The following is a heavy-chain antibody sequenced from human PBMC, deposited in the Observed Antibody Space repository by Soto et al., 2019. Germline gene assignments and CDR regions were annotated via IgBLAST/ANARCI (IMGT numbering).Heavy chain of an antibody. CDR2: IIPIFGTA. D-gene: IGHD3-22*01. V-gene: IGHV1-69*01. CDR3: ASAPGRYYDSSGYYLDY. J-gene: IGHJ4*02. Sequence: QVQLVQSGAEVKKPGSSVKVSCKASGGTFSSYAISWVRQAPGQGLEWMGGIIPIFGTANYAQKFQGRVTITADESTSTAYMELSSLRSEDTAVYYCASAPGRYYDSSGYYLDYWGQGTLFTVSS. CDR1: GGTFSSYA.